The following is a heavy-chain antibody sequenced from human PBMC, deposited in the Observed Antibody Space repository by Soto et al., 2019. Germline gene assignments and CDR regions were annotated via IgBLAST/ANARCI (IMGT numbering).Heavy chain of an antibody. Sequence: QLQLQESGSGLVKPSETLSLTCAVSGGSISSGAYSWSWIRQPPGKGLEWVGYIYHSGSTYYNPSLKSRVTISVDRSKNRFSRNLNSVTAADTAVYYCARANRPITMTYLNWFDSWGQGTLVTVSS. J-gene: IGHJ5*01. D-gene: IGHD3-22*01. CDR1: GGSISSGAYS. CDR2: IYHSGST. CDR3: ARANRPITMTYLNWFDS. V-gene: IGHV4-30-2*01.